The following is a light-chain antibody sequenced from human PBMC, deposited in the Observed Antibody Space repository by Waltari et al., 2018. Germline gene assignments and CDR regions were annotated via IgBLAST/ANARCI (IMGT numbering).Light chain of an antibody. CDR2: AAS. CDR3: QQVNNYPFT. CDR1: QDISSS. J-gene: IGKJ3*01. Sequence: DIQLTQSPSFLSASVGDRVTINCRASQDISSSLAWYQQKPGRAPKLLIYAASTLQSGVPSRLSGSGSGTEFTLTISSLQPEDFVTYYCQQVNNYPFTFGPGTILDVK. V-gene: IGKV1-9*01.